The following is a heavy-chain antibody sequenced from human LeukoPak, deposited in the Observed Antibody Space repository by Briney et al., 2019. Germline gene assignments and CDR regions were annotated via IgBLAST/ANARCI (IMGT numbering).Heavy chain of an antibody. V-gene: IGHV4-34*01. CDR3: ARREFYDSTGYFDL. CDR2: INHSGST. J-gene: IGHJ2*01. CDR1: GGSFSGYY. Sequence: KPSETLSLTCAVYGGSFSGYYWSWIRQPPGKGLEWIGEINHSGSTNYNPSLKSRVTISVDTSKKQFSLKLSSVTAADTAVYYCARREFYDSTGYFDLWGRGTLVTVSS. D-gene: IGHD3-22*01.